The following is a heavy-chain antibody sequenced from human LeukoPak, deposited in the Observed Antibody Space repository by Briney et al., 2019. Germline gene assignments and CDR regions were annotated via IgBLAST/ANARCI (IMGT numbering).Heavy chain of an antibody. CDR2: INHSGST. Sequence: SETLSLTCAVYGGSFSGYYWSWIRQPPGKGLEWIGEINHSGSTNYNPSLKSRVTISVDTSKNQFSLKLSSVTAADTAVYYCARGKIADDSSGSYSDYWGQGTLVTVSS. CDR1: GGSFSGYY. V-gene: IGHV4-34*01. J-gene: IGHJ4*02. CDR3: ARGKIADDSSGSYSDY. D-gene: IGHD3-22*01.